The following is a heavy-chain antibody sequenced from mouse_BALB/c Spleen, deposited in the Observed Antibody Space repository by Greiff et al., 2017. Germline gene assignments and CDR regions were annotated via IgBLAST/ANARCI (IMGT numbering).Heavy chain of an antibody. J-gene: IGHJ1*01. V-gene: IGHV2-6-7*01. CDR3: ARDTGYYGSSYNFDV. CDR1: GFSLTGYG. Sequence: QVQLQQSGPGLVAPSQSLSITCTVSGFSLTGYGVNWVRQPPGKGLEWLGMIWGDGSTDYNSALKSRLSISKDNSKSQVFLKMNSLQTDDTARYYCARDTGYYGSSYNFDVWGAGTTVTVSS. CDR2: IWGDGST. D-gene: IGHD1-1*01.